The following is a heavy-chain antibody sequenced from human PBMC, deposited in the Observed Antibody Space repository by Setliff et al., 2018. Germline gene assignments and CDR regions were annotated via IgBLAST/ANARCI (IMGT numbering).Heavy chain of an antibody. J-gene: IGHJ4*02. CDR3: ARGGTFRYFDY. V-gene: IGHV4-38-2*01. CDR2: IHHSGKA. D-gene: IGHD2-15*01. CDR1: GFSISSGYY. Sequence: KSSETLSLTCAVSGFSISSGYYWGWIRQPPGKGLEWIVNIHHSGKAYYNPSLKSRVTISVDTSKNQFSLKLSSVTAADTAVYYCARGGTFRYFDYWGQGTLVTVSS.